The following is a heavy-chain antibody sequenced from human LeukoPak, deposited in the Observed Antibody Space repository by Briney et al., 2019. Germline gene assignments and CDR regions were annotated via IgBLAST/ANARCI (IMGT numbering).Heavy chain of an antibody. Sequence: PSETLSLTCAVSGGSFNNYYWSWIRQPPGKGLEWIGEINHRGSTNYNPSLKSRVTISVDTSKKQFSLNLTSVTAADTAVYYCARCPSGGTPGYFDYWAQGNLSTVSS. CDR3: ARCPSGGTPGYFDY. J-gene: IGHJ4*02. D-gene: IGHD4-23*01. CDR2: INHRGST. V-gene: IGHV4-34*01. CDR1: GGSFNNYY.